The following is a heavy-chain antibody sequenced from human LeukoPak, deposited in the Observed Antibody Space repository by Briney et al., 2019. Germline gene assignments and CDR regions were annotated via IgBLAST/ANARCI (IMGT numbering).Heavy chain of an antibody. D-gene: IGHD3-3*01. V-gene: IGHV4-39*01. CDR1: GGSISNYY. J-gene: IGHJ4*02. CDR2: IYYSGNT. Sequence: SETLSLTCTVSGGSISNYYWTWIRQPPGKGLEWIGSIYYSGNTYYNPSLESRVTISVDTSKNRFSLKLSSVTAPETAVYYCARAAGNGLVDYWGQGVLVTVSS. CDR3: ARAAGNGLVDY.